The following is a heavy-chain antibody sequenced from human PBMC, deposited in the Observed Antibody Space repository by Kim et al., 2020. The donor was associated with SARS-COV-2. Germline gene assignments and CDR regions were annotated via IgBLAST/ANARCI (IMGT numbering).Heavy chain of an antibody. V-gene: IGHV7-4-1*02. CDR2: INTNTGNP. CDR3: ARRGIVVVPAAIAGNYYYYYGMDV. CDR1: GYTFTSYA. D-gene: IGHD2-2*01. J-gene: IGHJ6*02. Sequence: ASVKVSCKASGYTFTSYAMNWVRQAPGQGLEWMGWINTNTGNPTYAQGFTGRFVFSLDTSVSTAYLQISSLKAEDTAVYYCARRGIVVVPAAIAGNYYYYYGMDVWGQGTTVTVSS.